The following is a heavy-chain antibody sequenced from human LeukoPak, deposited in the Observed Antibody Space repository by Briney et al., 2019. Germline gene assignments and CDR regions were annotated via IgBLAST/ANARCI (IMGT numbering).Heavy chain of an antibody. D-gene: IGHD6-19*01. CDR1: GGSISSYY. CDR2: ISYSGST. V-gene: IGHV4-59*01. CDR3: ARGVYSSGWYGSGSYYYMDV. Sequence: PSETLSLTCTVSGGSISSYYWSWIRQPPGKGLEWIGYISYSGSTNYNPSLKSRVTISVDTSKNQFSLKLSSVTAADTAVYYCARGVYSSGWYGSGSYYYMDVWGKGTTVTISS. J-gene: IGHJ6*03.